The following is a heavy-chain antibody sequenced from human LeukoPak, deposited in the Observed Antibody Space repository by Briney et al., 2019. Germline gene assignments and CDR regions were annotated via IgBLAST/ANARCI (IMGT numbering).Heavy chain of an antibody. CDR1: GYTFTSYG. CDR2: ISAYNGNT. V-gene: IGHV1-18*04. Sequence: ASVKVSCKASGYTFTSYGISWAGQAAGQGLEWMGWISAYNGNTNYAQKLQGRVTMTTDTSTSTAYMELRSLRSDDTAVYYCARDPSVDTAIGFDYWGQGTLVTVSS. CDR3: ARDPSVDTAIGFDY. D-gene: IGHD5-18*01. J-gene: IGHJ4*02.